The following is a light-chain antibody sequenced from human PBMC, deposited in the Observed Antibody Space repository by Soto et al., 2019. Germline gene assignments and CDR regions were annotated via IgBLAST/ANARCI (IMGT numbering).Light chain of an antibody. V-gene: IGKV3-15*01. CDR1: QSVSSN. J-gene: IGKJ2*01. Sequence: EIVMTQSPDTLSVSPGERATLSCRASQSVSSNLAWYQQKPGQAPRLLIFGASTRATGIPARFSGSGSGTEFTLTISSLQSEDFAVYNWPYTFGQGTTLEIK. CDR3: PYT. CDR2: GAS.